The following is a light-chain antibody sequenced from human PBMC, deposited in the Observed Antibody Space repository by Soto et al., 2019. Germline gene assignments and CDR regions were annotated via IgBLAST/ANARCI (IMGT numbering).Light chain of an antibody. CDR2: AAS. CDR1: QSISSY. V-gene: IGKV1-39*01. Sequence: DIQMTQSPSSLSASVGDRVTITCRASQSISSYLNWYQQKPGKAPKLLIYAASSLQSGVPSRFSGSGSGTDFTLTISSLQPEDFATYYGQQSYSTSLTCGQGTRLEIK. CDR3: QQSYSTSLT. J-gene: IGKJ5*01.